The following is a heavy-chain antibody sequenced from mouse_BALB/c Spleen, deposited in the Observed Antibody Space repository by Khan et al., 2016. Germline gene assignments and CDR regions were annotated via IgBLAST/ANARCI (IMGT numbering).Heavy chain of an antibody. V-gene: IGHV1S34*01. J-gene: IGHJ3*01. CDR1: GYSFTGYY. Sequence: LVKPGASVKISCKASGYSFTGYYMHWVKQSHGKSLEWIGYITSYNGATSYNQKFKGKATFTVDTSSSTAFMQFNSLTSEDSAVYCCAGHYGSSDVEFAYWGQGTLVTVSA. D-gene: IGHD1-1*01. CDR3: AGHYGSSDVEFAY. CDR2: ITSYNGAT.